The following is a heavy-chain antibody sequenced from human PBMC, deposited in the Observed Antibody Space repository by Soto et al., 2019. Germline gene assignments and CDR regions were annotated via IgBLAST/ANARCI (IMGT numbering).Heavy chain of an antibody. CDR2: IYYSGST. Sequence: SETLSLTCTVSGGSISSYYWGWIRQPPGKGLEWIGYIYYSGSTNYNPSLKSRVTISVDTSKNQFSLKLSSVTAADTAVYYCARDASGYDDAFDISGQGTMVTVSS. D-gene: IGHD5-12*01. CDR3: ARDASGYDDAFDI. J-gene: IGHJ3*02. CDR1: GGSISSYY. V-gene: IGHV4-59*01.